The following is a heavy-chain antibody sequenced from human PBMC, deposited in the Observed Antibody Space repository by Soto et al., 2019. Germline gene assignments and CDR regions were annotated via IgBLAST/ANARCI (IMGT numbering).Heavy chain of an antibody. Sequence: ASVKVSCKASGCTFTDLGLHWVRQAGGQGLEWMGGIIPIFGTPNYAQKFQGRVIITADEFTSTAHMELSSLRSEDTAVYYCARGWDHYDSSGMLTWFEPWGQGTLVIVS. CDR1: GCTFTDLG. D-gene: IGHD3-22*01. J-gene: IGHJ5*02. V-gene: IGHV1-69*13. CDR2: IIPIFGTP. CDR3: ARGWDHYDSSGMLTWFEP.